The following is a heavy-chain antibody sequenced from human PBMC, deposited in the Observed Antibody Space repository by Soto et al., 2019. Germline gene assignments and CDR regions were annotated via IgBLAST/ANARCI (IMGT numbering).Heavy chain of an antibody. D-gene: IGHD3-9*01. Sequence: EVQLLESGGGLVQPGGSLKISCAVSGFTFSSYAMSWVRQAPGKGLAWVSGISGPGRVTNYAESVKGRFTISRDNPKNTLYLEMKSVRVEDTDVYYCAKDVHYDIVTGIEYFDHWGQGTLVNVSS. CDR2: ISGPGRVT. CDR1: GFTFSSYA. V-gene: IGHV3-23*01. J-gene: IGHJ1*01. CDR3: AKDVHYDIVTGIEYFDH.